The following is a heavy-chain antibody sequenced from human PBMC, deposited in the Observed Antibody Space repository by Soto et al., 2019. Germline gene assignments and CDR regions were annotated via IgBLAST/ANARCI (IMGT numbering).Heavy chain of an antibody. D-gene: IGHD2-15*01. CDR1: GGTFSSYA. J-gene: IGHJ6*02. CDR3: ARARDRGDTLADLYYYDGMDV. V-gene: IGHV1-69*01. CDR2: IIPIFGTA. Sequence: QVQLVQSGAAVKKPGSSVKVSCKASGGTFSSYAISWVRQAPGQGLAWMGGIIPIFGTANYAQKFQGRVTSTADESTSTAYMELSSRRSEDTAVYYCARARDRGDTLADLYYYDGMDVWGQGTTVTVSS.